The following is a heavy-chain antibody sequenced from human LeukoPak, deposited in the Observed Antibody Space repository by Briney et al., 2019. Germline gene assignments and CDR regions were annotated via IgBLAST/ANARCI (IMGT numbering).Heavy chain of an antibody. Sequence: GSLRLSCAASGFTFRNYAMQWVRQAPGKGLEWVAVISYDGNNRYYADSVNGRFTISRDNSKNMLYLQMNSLRAEDTAVYYCARDTIAVASSDYWGQGTLVTVSS. V-gene: IGHV3-30-3*01. J-gene: IGHJ4*02. CDR3: ARDTIAVASSDY. CDR1: GFTFRNYA. CDR2: ISYDGNNR. D-gene: IGHD6-19*01.